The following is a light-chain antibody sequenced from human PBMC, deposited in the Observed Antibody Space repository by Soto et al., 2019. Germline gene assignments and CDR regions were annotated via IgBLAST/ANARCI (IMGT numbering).Light chain of an antibody. J-gene: IGLJ1*01. Sequence: QSALAQPASVSGSPGQSITISCTGTSSDVGGYNYVSWYQHHPGKAPKLMIYEVTNRPLGVSNRFSGSKSGNTASLTISWLQAEDEDDYYCSSYTSSSTPWVFGTGTKVTVL. V-gene: IGLV2-14*01. CDR3: SSYTSSSTPWV. CDR2: EVT. CDR1: SSDVGGYNY.